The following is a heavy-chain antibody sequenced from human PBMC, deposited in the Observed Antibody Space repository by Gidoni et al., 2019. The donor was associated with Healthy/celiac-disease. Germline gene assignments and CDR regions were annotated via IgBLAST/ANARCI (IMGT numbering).Heavy chain of an antibody. CDR2: IYYSGST. Sequence: LQLQESGPGLVKSSEPLSLTCTVSGGSISSSSYYWGWIRQPPGKGLEWIGSIYYSGSTYYNPSLKSRFTISVDTSKNQFSLKLSSVTAADTAVYYCARDSGLYYYGSGSYSDYWGQGTLVTVSS. CDR3: ARDSGLYYYGSGSYSDY. V-gene: IGHV4-39*07. J-gene: IGHJ4*02. D-gene: IGHD3-10*01. CDR1: GGSISSSSYY.